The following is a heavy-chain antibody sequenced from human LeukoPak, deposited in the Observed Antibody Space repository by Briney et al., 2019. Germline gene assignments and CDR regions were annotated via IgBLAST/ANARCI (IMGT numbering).Heavy chain of an antibody. V-gene: IGHV3-23*01. CDR1: GFIFSSYA. J-gene: IGHJ3*02. D-gene: IGHD3-10*01. Sequence: GGSLRLSCAASGFIFSSYAMSWVRQAPGKGQEWVSAISGSGGSTYYADSVKGRFTISRDNSKDTLYLQMNSLRAEDTAVYYCARVVVLLWYWGAFDIWGQGTMVTVSS. CDR2: ISGSGGST. CDR3: ARVVVLLWYWGAFDI.